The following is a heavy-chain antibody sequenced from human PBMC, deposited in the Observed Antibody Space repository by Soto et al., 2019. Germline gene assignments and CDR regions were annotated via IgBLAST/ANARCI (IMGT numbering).Heavy chain of an antibody. D-gene: IGHD1-26*01. CDR2: IAYDGSNK. Sequence: QVQLVESGGGVVQPGRSLRLSCEASGFTFSHYAMHWVRQPPGKGLEWVAIIAYDGSNKYYADSGKGRFTISRDNSKDTLYQQMNSLRADDTAVYYCARGAGAYGGNFSPAFDYWGKGTLVTVSS. J-gene: IGHJ4*02. CDR1: GFTFSHYA. CDR3: ARGAGAYGGNFSPAFDY. V-gene: IGHV3-30-3*01.